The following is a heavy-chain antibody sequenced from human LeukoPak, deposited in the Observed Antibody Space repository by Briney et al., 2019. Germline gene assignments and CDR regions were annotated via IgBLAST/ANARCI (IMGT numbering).Heavy chain of an antibody. CDR2: IYSGGDK. CDR3: TRDGSGSLDF. Sequence: GGSLRLSCAASGFTVTTTSMSWVRQAPGKGLEWVPVIYSGGDKYYADSVKDRFTVSRDNSKNTLFLQMNSLRANDTAVYYCTRDGSGSLDFWGQGTPVTVSS. CDR1: GFTVTTTS. J-gene: IGHJ4*02. V-gene: IGHV3-66*01. D-gene: IGHD3-10*01.